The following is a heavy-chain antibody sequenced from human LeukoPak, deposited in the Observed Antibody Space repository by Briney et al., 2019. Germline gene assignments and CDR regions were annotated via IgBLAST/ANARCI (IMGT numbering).Heavy chain of an antibody. J-gene: IGHJ4*02. V-gene: IGHV4-61*02. CDR1: GGSISSGTYY. CDR2: ISTSGST. D-gene: IGHD3-22*01. CDR3: ARVSYYYDSSAYVFDY. Sequence: SQTLSLTCTVSGGSISSGTYYWRWIRQPAGKGLEWIGRISTSGSTNYNPSLKSRVTISVDTSKNHFSLKLNSVTAADTAVYYCARVSYYYDSSAYVFDYWGQETLVTVSS.